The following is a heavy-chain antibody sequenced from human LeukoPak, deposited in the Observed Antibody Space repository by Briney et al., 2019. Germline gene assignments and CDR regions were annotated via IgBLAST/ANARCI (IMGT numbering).Heavy chain of an antibody. Sequence: GGSLRLSCAASGFTFNSYWMTWVRQAPGNGLEWVAYIKHDGSETHYLDSVKGRFTVSRDNAKSSLYLQMNGLRVEDTAVYYCARPFNDGSGRFNRPYDYWGQGTLVTVSS. V-gene: IGHV3-7*04. D-gene: IGHD3-10*01. CDR1: GFTFNSYW. J-gene: IGHJ4*02. CDR2: IKHDGSET. CDR3: ARPFNDGSGRFNRPYDY.